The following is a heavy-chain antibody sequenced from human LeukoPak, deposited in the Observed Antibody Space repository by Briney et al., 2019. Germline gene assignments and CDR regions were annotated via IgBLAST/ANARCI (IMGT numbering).Heavy chain of an antibody. CDR2: IYTSGST. Sequence: PSETLSLTCTVSGGSISSGSYYWSWIRQPAGKGLEWIGRIYTSGSTNYNPSLKSRVTISVDTSKNQFSLKLSSVTAADTALYYCARVVASTNMDVWGKGTTVTVSS. V-gene: IGHV4-61*02. CDR1: GGSISSGSYY. CDR3: ARVVASTNMDV. D-gene: IGHD3-3*02. J-gene: IGHJ6*03.